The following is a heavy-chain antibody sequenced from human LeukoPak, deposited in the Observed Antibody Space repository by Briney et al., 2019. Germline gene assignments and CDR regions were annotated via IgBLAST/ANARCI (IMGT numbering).Heavy chain of an antibody. D-gene: IGHD1-7*01. Sequence: PGGSLRLSCAASGFTFSSYEMNWVRQAPGEGLEWVSYLSSSGSTIYYADSVKGRFTISRDNAKNSLYLQMNSLRAEDTAVYYCARDWGTSSFDYWGQGTLVTVSS. J-gene: IGHJ4*02. CDR3: ARDWGTSSFDY. V-gene: IGHV3-48*03. CDR1: GFTFSSYE. CDR2: LSSSGSTI.